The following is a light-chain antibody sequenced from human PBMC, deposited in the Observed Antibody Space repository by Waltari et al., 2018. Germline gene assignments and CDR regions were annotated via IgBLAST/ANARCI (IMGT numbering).Light chain of an antibody. J-gene: IGKJ4*01. CDR1: QSVTNY. Sequence: DIVLTQSPALLSLSPGERASLSCRASQSVTNYLAWYQQKPGQAPRLLIYDTSNRATGIPARFSGSAFGTDFTLTISSPEPEDFAVYYCQQRRDWPLTFGGGTKVEIK. CDR2: DTS. CDR3: QQRRDWPLT. V-gene: IGKV3-11*01.